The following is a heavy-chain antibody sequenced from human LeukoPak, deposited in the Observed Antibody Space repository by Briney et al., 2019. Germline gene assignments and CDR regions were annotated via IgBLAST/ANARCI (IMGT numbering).Heavy chain of an antibody. CDR2: ISSSGSTI. CDR1: GFTFTTYW. J-gene: IGHJ6*03. Sequence: GGSLRLSCAASGFTFTTYWMTWVRQAPGKGLEWVSYISSSGSTIYYADSVKGRFTISRDNAKNSLYLQVNSLRAEDTAVYYCARDYYGSGSYLYYYYYYYYMDVWGKGTTVTVSS. V-gene: IGHV3-48*04. D-gene: IGHD3-10*01. CDR3: ARDYYGSGSYLYYYYYYYYMDV.